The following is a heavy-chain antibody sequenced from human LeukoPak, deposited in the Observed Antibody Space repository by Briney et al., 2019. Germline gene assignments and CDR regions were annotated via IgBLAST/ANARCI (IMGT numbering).Heavy chain of an antibody. V-gene: IGHV3-49*04. J-gene: IGHJ6*03. Sequence: SPRLSCTASGFTFGDYAMSWVRQAPGKGLEWVGFIRSKAYGGTTEYAASVKGRFTISRDDSKSIAYLQMNSLKTEDTAVYYCTRGPHFDPYYYMDVWGKGTTVTISS. CDR3: TRGPHFDPYYYMDV. CDR1: GFTFGDYA. D-gene: IGHD3-9*01. CDR2: IRSKAYGGTT.